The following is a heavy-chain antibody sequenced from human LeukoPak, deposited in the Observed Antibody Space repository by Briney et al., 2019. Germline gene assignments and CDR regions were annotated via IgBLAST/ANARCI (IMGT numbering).Heavy chain of an antibody. D-gene: IGHD6-19*01. CDR3: ARVDNSGWALDH. CDR1: GYTVTRYY. V-gene: IGHV1-46*01. Sequence: ASVKVSCKASGYTVTRYYMHWVRQAPGQGLEWMGVVNPSGGSTSYAQKFQGRVAMTSDTSTSTVYLDLSSLRFEDTAVYYYARVDNSGWALDHWGHGTLVTVSS. CDR2: VNPSGGST. J-gene: IGHJ4*01.